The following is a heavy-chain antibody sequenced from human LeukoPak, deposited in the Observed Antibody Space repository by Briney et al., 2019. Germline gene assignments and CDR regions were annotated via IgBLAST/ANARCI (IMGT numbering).Heavy chain of an antibody. D-gene: IGHD6-19*01. J-gene: IGHJ6*04. CDR2: IYTSGST. Sequence: SETLSLTCTVSGGSISSGNYYWSWIRQPAGKGLEWIGRIYTSGSTNYNPSLKSRVTISVDTSKNQFSLKLSSVTAADTAVYYCAVRVYSGWYVWGKGTTVTISS. CDR1: GGSISSGNYY. V-gene: IGHV4-61*02. CDR3: AVRVYSGWYV.